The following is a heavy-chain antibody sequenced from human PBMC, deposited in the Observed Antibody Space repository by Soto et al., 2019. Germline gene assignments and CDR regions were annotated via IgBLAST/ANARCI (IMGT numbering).Heavy chain of an antibody. CDR1: GYTLTELS. J-gene: IGHJ6*02. CDR2: FDPEDGET. V-gene: IGHV1-24*01. Sequence: ASVKVSCKVSGYTLTELSMHWVRQAPGKGLEWMGGFDPEDGETIYAQKFQGRVTMTRDTSTSTVYMELSSLRSEDTAVYYCARRWYYYYGMDVWGQGTTVTVSS. CDR3: ARRWYYYYGMDV. D-gene: IGHD2-15*01.